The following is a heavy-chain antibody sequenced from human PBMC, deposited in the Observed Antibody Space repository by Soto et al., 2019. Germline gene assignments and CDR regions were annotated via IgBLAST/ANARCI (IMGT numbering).Heavy chain of an antibody. D-gene: IGHD3-10*01. Sequence: SETLSLTGTVTGASINSAGYCWSWIRQPPGKGLEWIGYIYYIVSTNYNPSLKSRVTISVDTSKNQFSLKLSSVTAADTAVYYCARALFGSHWFDPWGQGTLVTVSS. CDR1: GASINSAGYC. V-gene: IGHV4-61*08. CDR3: ARALFGSHWFDP. J-gene: IGHJ5*02. CDR2: IYYIVST.